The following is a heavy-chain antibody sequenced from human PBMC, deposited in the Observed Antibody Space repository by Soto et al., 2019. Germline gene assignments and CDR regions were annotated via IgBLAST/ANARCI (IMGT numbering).Heavy chain of an antibody. CDR2: INAGNGNT. CDR3: ARDMGFGLSDY. D-gene: IGHD3-10*01. CDR1: GYTFTSYA. V-gene: IGHV1-3*01. J-gene: IGHJ4*02. Sequence: QVQLVQSGAEVKKPGASVKVSCKASGYTFTSYAMHWVRQAPGQRLEWMGWINAGNGNTKYSQKFQGRVTITRDTSASTAYMELSCLRSEDTAGYHCARDMGFGLSDYWGQGTLVTVSS.